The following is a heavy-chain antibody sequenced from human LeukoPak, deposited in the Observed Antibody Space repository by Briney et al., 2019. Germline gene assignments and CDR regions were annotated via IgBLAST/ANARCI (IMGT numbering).Heavy chain of an antibody. D-gene: IGHD6-19*01. CDR1: GYSFTSYW. Sequence: GESLKISCKGSGYSFTSYWIGWVRQMPGKGLEWMGIIYPGDSDTRYSASFQGQVTISADNSISTAYLQWSSLKASDTAMYYCARRGAVAGFHYYGMDVWGQGTTVTVSS. CDR2: IYPGDSDT. J-gene: IGHJ6*02. CDR3: ARRGAVAGFHYYGMDV. V-gene: IGHV5-51*01.